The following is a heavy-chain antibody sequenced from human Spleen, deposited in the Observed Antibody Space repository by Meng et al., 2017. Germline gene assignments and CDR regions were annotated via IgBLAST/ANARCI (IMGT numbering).Heavy chain of an antibody. CDR2: INAVFGTT. CDR3: ARKAGNCISTTCYSLDY. Sequence: SVKVSCRALGGIFSNYVIGWVRQAPGQGLEWMGGINAVFGTTNYAQKFQDRVTITSDESTSTVYMELTRLTSEDTTVYFCARKAGNCISTTCYSLDYWGQGTLVTVSS. CDR1: GGIFSNYV. J-gene: IGHJ4*02. D-gene: IGHD2-2*01. V-gene: IGHV1-69*13.